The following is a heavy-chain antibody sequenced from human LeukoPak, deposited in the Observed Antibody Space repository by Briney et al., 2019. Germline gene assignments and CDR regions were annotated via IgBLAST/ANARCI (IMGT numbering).Heavy chain of an antibody. CDR2: ISHSGST. J-gene: IGHJ4*02. CDR3: ARDAYPRYGESDC. Sequence: SETLSLTCAVYGGSFSDYYWSWIRQPPGKGLEWIGYISHSGSTNYNPSLKSRVTISLDTSKNQFSLKLSSVTAADTAVYYCARDAYPRYGESDCWGQGTLVTVSS. CDR1: GGSFSDYY. D-gene: IGHD3-10*01. V-gene: IGHV4-59*01.